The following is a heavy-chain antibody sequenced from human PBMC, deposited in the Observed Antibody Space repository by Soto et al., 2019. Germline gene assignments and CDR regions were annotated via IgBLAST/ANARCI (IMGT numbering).Heavy chain of an antibody. D-gene: IGHD6-13*01. Sequence: EVQLVETGGGLIQPGESLRLSCAGSGFSVSSNLMTWVRQAPGKGLEWVSSLFSGGPTYYADSVKGRFTISRDDSKNTLYLQMNSLRVEDTAIYYCALSSGGSSSWHYWGQGTLVTVSS. CDR3: ALSSGGSSSWHY. CDR1: GFSVSSNL. V-gene: IGHV3-53*02. J-gene: IGHJ4*02. CDR2: LFSGGPT.